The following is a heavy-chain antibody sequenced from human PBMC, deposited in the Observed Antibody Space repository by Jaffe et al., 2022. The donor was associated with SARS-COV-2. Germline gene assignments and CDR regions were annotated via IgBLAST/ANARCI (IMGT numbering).Heavy chain of an antibody. CDR3: AKEGEYRWLRRETLYGMDV. D-gene: IGHD5-12*01. CDR2: ISGSGGST. Sequence: EVQLLESGGGLVQPGGSLRLSCAASGFTFSSYAMSWVRQAPGKGLEWVSAISGSGGSTYYADSVKGRFTISRDNSKNTLYLQMNSLRAEDTAVYYCAKEGEYRWLRRETLYGMDVWGQGTTVTVSS. CDR1: GFTFSSYA. J-gene: IGHJ6*02. V-gene: IGHV3-23*01.